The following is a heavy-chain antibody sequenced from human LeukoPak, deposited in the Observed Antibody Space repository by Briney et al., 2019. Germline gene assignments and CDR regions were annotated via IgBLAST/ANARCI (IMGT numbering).Heavy chain of an antibody. CDR3: ARARVGSYYFDY. D-gene: IGHD1-26*01. CDR2: IYSSGST. Sequence: GGSLRLSCAASGFTVSSNYMSWVRQAPGKGLEWVSVIYSSGSTYYADSVKGRFTISRDNSKNTLYLQMNSLRAEDTAVYYCARARVGSYYFDYWGQGTLVTVSS. V-gene: IGHV3-66*01. CDR1: GFTVSSNY. J-gene: IGHJ4*02.